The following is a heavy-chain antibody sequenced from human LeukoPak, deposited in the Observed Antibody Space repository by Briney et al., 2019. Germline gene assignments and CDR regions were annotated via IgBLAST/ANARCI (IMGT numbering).Heavy chain of an antibody. CDR2: IYSGGST. CDR1: GFTVSSNY. V-gene: IGHV3-53*01. D-gene: IGHD6-6*01. Sequence: GGSLRLSCAASGFTVSSNYMSWVRQAPGEGLEWVSVIYSGGSTYYADSVKGRFTISRDNSKNTLYLQMNSLRAEDTAVYYCARARSSWVFDYWGQGTLVTVSS. J-gene: IGHJ4*02. CDR3: ARARSSWVFDY.